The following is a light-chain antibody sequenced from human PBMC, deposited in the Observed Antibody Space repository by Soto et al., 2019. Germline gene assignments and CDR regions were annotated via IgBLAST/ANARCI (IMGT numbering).Light chain of an antibody. Sequence: DIQMAQSLSTLAASGGGRFTITCRASQTIDSWLAWYTKRTGKPTNILIYKASTLASGVPSRLSGSVSGTEVTLTISSLQPDDWATYYGQHYNSYSEAFGQGTKVDIK. CDR2: KAS. CDR1: QTIDSW. J-gene: IGKJ1*01. V-gene: IGKV1-5*03. CDR3: QHYNSYSEA.